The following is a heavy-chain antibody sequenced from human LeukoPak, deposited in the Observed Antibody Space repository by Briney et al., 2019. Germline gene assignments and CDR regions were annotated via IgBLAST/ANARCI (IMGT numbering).Heavy chain of an antibody. Sequence: SETLSLTCTVSGGSISSYYWNWIRQPPGKGLEWIGYIYYSGSTNYNPSLKSRVTISVDTSKNQFSLKLSSVTAADTAVYYCARELGGLLWFGELSPPKNWFDPWGQGTLVTVSS. D-gene: IGHD3-10*01. CDR3: ARELGGLLWFGELSPPKNWFDP. J-gene: IGHJ5*02. V-gene: IGHV4-59*01. CDR1: GGSISSYY. CDR2: IYYSGST.